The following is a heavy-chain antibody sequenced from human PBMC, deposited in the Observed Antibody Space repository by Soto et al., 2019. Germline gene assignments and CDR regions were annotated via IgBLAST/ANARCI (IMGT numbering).Heavy chain of an antibody. CDR3: APSWDFWSGYYPNRGLGY. CDR2: IIGNGYST. CDR1: GFSRNTYA. V-gene: IGHV3-23*01. D-gene: IGHD3-3*01. J-gene: IGHJ4*02. Sequence: TGRSLRLSCVASGFSRNTYAMTWVRQAPGQGLEWVSTIIGNGYSTYYADSVKGRLSSSSDNSQNTRYLQLYRHRAEDTAVYYCAPSWDFWSGYYPNRGLGYWRQGTLVIVSS.